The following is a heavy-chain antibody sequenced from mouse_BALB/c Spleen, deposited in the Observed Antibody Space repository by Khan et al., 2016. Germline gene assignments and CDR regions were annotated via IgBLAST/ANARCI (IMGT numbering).Heavy chain of an antibody. D-gene: IGHD2-14*01. J-gene: IGHJ3*01. CDR1: GYAFRSYW. V-gene: IGHV1-80*01. Sequence: QVQLQQSGAELVRPGSSVKISCKASGYAFRSYWRNWVKQRPGQGLEWIGQIYPGDGDTHYNGKSTGKATLTADKSSRPASMQLSRLTSEDSAVYVWAGGTPLAYWGQGTLVTVSA. CDR3: AGGTPLAY. CDR2: IYPGDGDT.